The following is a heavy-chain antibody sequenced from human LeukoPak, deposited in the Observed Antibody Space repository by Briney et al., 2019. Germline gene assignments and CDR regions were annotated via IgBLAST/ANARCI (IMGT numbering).Heavy chain of an antibody. Sequence: PSETLSLTCNVSGYSISGGYYWGWIRQPPGKALEWIGTTFHSGSPNYNPSLKSRVTISIDTSKNQFSLKLSSVTAADTAFYYCARDAGGDFDYWGQGTLVTVSS. D-gene: IGHD2-21*01. J-gene: IGHJ4*02. CDR2: TFHSGSP. CDR3: ARDAGGDFDY. V-gene: IGHV4-38-2*02. CDR1: GYSISGGYY.